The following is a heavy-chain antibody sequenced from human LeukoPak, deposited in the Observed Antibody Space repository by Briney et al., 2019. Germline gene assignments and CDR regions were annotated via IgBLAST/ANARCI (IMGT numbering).Heavy chain of an antibody. J-gene: IGHJ3*02. CDR2: ISAYNGNT. D-gene: IGHD3-3*01. CDR3: ARDSRITIFGVVIPSAFDI. CDR1: GYTFTSYG. V-gene: IGHV1-18*01. Sequence: ASVKASCKASGYTFTSYGISWVRQAPGQGLEWMGWISAYNGNTNYAQKLQGRVTMTTDTSTSTAYMELRSLRSDDTAVYYCARDSRITIFGVVIPSAFDIWGQGTMVTVSS.